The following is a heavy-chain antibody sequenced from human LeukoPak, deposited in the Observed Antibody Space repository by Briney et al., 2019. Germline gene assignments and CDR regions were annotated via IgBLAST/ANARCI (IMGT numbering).Heavy chain of an antibody. CDR1: GFTFDDYA. CDR3: AKDNRGGGYNTFNAFDI. CDR2: ISWNSGSI. J-gene: IGHJ3*02. D-gene: IGHD5-24*01. Sequence: GGSLRLSCAASGFTFDDYAMHWVRQAPGKGLEWVSGISWNSGSIGYADSVKGRFTISRDNAKNSLYLQMNSLRAEDTALYYCAKDNRGGGYNTFNAFDIWGQGTMVTVSS. V-gene: IGHV3-9*01.